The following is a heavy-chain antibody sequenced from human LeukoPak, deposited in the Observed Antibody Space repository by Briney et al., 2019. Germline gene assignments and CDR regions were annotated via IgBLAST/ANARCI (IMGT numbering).Heavy chain of an antibody. CDR2: ISGSGGST. V-gene: IGHV3-23*01. CDR1: GFTFSSYA. CDR3: AKLGRDILTGSDAFDI. J-gene: IGHJ3*02. Sequence: GGSLRLSCAASGFTFSSYAMSWVRQAPGKGLEWVSAISGSGGSTYYADSVKGRFTISRDNSKNTLYLQMNSLRAEDTAVYYCAKLGRDILTGSDAFDIWGQGTMVTVSS. D-gene: IGHD3-9*01.